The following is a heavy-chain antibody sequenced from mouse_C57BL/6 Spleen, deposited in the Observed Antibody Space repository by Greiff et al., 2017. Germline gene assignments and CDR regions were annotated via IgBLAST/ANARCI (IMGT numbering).Heavy chain of an antibody. CDR1: GYTFTSYW. J-gene: IGHJ3*01. V-gene: IGHV1-50*01. Sequence: QVQLQQPGAELVKPGASVKLSCKASGYTFTSYWMQWVKQRPGQGLEWIGEIDPSDSYTNYNQKFKGKATLTVDTSSSTAYMQLSSLTSEDSAVYYCARPSYYYGSSLGFAYWGQGTLVTVSA. D-gene: IGHD1-1*01. CDR3: ARPSYYYGSSLGFAY. CDR2: IDPSDSYT.